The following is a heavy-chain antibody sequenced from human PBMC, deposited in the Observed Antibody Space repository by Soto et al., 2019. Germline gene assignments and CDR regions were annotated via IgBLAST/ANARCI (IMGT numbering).Heavy chain of an antibody. Sequence: PSETLSLTCTVSGGSISSYYWSWIRQPPGKGLEWIGYIYYSGSTSYNPSLKSRVTISVDTSKNQFSLQLNSVTPEDTAVYYCARDDSSFSWFDPWGQGTLVTVSS. CDR1: GGSISSYY. V-gene: IGHV4-59*12. D-gene: IGHD6-6*01. J-gene: IGHJ5*02. CDR3: ARDDSSFSWFDP. CDR2: IYYSGST.